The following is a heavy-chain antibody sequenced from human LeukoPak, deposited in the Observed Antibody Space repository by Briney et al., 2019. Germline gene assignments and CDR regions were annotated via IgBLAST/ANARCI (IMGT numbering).Heavy chain of an antibody. CDR1: GGSFGTYY. CDR2: IYYTGST. J-gene: IGHJ4*02. V-gene: IGHV4-59*01. D-gene: IGHD3-16*01. Sequence: SKTLSLTCTVSGGSFGTYYWSWIRQPPGKGLEWIGYIYYTGSTNSNPSLKSRLTISLDTSKNQFSLNLTSVTAADTAVYYCTRGAGWLIDYWGQGILVTVSS. CDR3: TRGAGWLIDY.